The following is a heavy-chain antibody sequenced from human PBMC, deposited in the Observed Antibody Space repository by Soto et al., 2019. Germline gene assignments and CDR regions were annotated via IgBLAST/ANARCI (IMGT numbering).Heavy chain of an antibody. CDR2: ISVDNGDT. Sequence: QVQLVQSGAEVKKPGASVRGSCTASGYTFTSHGIGWVRQAPGQGLQWMGWISVDNGDTNYAQKFQGRVTMSTDTSTSTAYMELRSLRSDDTAVYYCARRFGGYFDYWGQGTLVTVSS. CDR1: GYTFTSHG. CDR3: ARRFGGYFDY. J-gene: IGHJ4*02. D-gene: IGHD3-3*01. V-gene: IGHV1-18*04.